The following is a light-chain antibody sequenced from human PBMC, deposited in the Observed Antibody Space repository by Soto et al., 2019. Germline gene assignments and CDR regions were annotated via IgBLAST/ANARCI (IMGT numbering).Light chain of an antibody. J-gene: IGLJ1*01. V-gene: IGLV2-14*01. CDR1: NSDIGTYNY. Sequence: QSALTQPASVSGSPGQSITISCTGSNSDIGTYNYVSWYQQHPGKAPKPVISEVSNRPSGISDRFSGSKSGNAASLTISGLQAEDEATYYCSSYTSTSTLYVFGPGTKVTVL. CDR3: SSYTSTSTLYV. CDR2: EVS.